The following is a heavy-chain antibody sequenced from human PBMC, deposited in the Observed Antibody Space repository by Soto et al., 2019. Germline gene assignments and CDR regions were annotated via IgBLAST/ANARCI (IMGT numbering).Heavy chain of an antibody. CDR2: IYWVDDK. CDR3: AYPWAVTCSGISCQDLDAFDI. J-gene: IGHJ3*02. CDR1: GFSLSTSGVG. Sequence: QITLKESGPTLVKPTQTLTLTCTFSGFSLSTSGVGVGWFRQPPGKAVEWLALIYWVDDKHYSPSLKPRLTITKDTSQNQVVLTMTNMDPVDTATYYCAYPWAVTCSGISCQDLDAFDIWGQGTLVTVSS. V-gene: IGHV2-5*02. D-gene: IGHD2-15*01.